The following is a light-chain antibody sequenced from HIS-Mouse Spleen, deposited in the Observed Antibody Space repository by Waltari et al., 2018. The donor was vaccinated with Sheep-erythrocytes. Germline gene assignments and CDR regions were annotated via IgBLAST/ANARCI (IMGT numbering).Light chain of an antibody. CDR1: SSDVGGYNY. J-gene: IGLJ1*01. CDR3: CSYAGSYNHV. V-gene: IGLV2-11*01. CDR2: DFS. Sequence: QSALTQPRSVSGSPGQSVTISCTGTSSDVGGYNYVSWYQQHPGKAPKRMIYDFSKRPSGVRYRFSGSKSGNTASLTISGLQAEDEADYYCCSYAGSYNHVFATGTKVTVL.